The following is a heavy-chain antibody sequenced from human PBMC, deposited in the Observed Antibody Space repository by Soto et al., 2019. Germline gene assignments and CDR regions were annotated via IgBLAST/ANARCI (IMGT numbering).Heavy chain of an antibody. V-gene: IGHV1-8*01. D-gene: IGHD1-26*01. CDR2: MEPSTGRT. Sequence: QVQLVQSGAEVREPGASVKVSCKASGYSVTSLDINWVRQTVGQGLEWMGWMEPSTGRTGYAQKFQGRVTMTRDTSINTAYMELTTLTSDDTAFYYCARGVSAGVDYWGQGTLVTVSS. J-gene: IGHJ4*02. CDR3: ARGVSAGVDY. CDR1: GYSVTSLD.